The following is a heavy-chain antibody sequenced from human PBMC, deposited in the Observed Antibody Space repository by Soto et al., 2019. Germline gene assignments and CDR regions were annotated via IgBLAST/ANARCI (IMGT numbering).Heavy chain of an antibody. D-gene: IGHD3-22*01. Sequence: QVQLVQSGAEVKRPGASVKISCKASGYTFTNYYIHWVRQAPGQGLEWMGMINPRGGATRYPQKFQGRVTMTRDTSTSTVYMELSSLRSEDTAVYYCARDSADYHDDSNTPYNALDIWGQGTVVTVSS. V-gene: IGHV1-46*03. CDR1: GYTFTNYY. CDR2: INPRGGAT. CDR3: ARDSADYHDDSNTPYNALDI. J-gene: IGHJ3*02.